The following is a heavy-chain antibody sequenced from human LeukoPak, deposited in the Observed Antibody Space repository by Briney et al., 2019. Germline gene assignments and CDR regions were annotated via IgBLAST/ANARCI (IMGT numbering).Heavy chain of an antibody. J-gene: IGHJ4*02. CDR3: ARDARGFCSGGSCTEFDY. V-gene: IGHV3-7*01. CDR2: IKQDGSEK. Sequence: PGGSLRPSCAASGFTFSSYWMSWVRQAPGKGLEWVANIKQDGSEKYYVDSVKGRFTISRDNAKNSLYLQMNSLRAEDTAVYYCARDARGFCSGGSCTEFDYWGQGTLVTVSS. D-gene: IGHD2-15*01. CDR1: GFTFSSYW.